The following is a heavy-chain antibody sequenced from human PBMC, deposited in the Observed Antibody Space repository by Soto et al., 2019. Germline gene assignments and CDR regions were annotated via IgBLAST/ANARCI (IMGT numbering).Heavy chain of an antibody. V-gene: IGHV3-48*02. D-gene: IGHD4-4*01. CDR3: ARDSYDYSNMGDYYYGMDV. J-gene: IGHJ6*02. CDR1: GFTFSSYS. Sequence: GGSLRLSCAASGFTFSSYSMNWVRQAPGKGLEWVSYISSSSSTIYYADSVKGRFTISRDNAKNSLYLQMNSLRDEDTAVYYCARDSYDYSNMGDYYYGMDVWGQGTTVTVSS. CDR2: ISSSSSTI.